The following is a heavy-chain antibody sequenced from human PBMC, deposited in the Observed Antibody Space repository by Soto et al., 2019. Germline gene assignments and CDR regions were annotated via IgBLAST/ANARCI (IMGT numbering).Heavy chain of an antibody. CDR3: AKDHGFMTTYYYGMDV. V-gene: IGHV3-30*18. D-gene: IGHD4-4*01. Sequence: PGGSLRLSCAASGFTFSSYGMHWVRQAPGKGLEWVAVISYDGSNKYYADSVKGRFTISRDNSKNTLYLQMNSLRAEDTAVYYCAKDHGFMTTYYYGMDVWGQGTTVTVSS. J-gene: IGHJ6*02. CDR1: GFTFSSYG. CDR2: ISYDGSNK.